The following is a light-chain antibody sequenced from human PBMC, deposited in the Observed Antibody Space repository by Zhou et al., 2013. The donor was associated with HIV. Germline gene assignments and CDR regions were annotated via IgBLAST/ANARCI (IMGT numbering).Light chain of an antibody. CDR1: QDIINN. V-gene: IGKV1-6*01. J-gene: IGKJ1*01. CDR2: DAS. Sequence: AIQVTQSPSSLSASIGDRVTITCRASQDIINNLAWYQQTPGKTPKILIYDASILESGVPSRFSGSGSGTDFTLTISSLQPEDFATYYCLQDYNYPRTFGQGTRWKSN. CDR3: LQDYNYPRT.